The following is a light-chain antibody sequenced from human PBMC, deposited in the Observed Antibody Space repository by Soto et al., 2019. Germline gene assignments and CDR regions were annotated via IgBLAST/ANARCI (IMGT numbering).Light chain of an antibody. CDR2: DTS. V-gene: IGKV3-15*01. CDR3: QQYIDWPPGT. CDR1: QSVSSS. Sequence: EIVLTQSPATLSLSPGDRATLSCRASQSVSSSLAWYQQRPGQAPRLLIYDTSTRAAGISARFSGSGSGTEFTLTISSLQSEDFAVYYCQQYIDWPPGTFGQGTAVEIK. J-gene: IGKJ1*01.